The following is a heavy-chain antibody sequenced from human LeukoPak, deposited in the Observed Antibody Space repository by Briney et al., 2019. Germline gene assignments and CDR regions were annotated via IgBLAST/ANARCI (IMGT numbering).Heavy chain of an antibody. CDR1: GGSISSGDYY. CDR2: IHYSGRT. V-gene: IGHV4-30-4*01. CDR3: ARDVRRRGASNYFDC. D-gene: IGHD2-2*01. J-gene: IGHJ4*02. Sequence: SQTLSLTCTVSGGSISSGDYYWSWIRQPPGKGLEWIGYIHYSGRTYYNPSLKSRLAISLDTSKNQFSLNLTSVTAADTAVYYCARDVRRRGASNYFDCWGQGTLVTVSS.